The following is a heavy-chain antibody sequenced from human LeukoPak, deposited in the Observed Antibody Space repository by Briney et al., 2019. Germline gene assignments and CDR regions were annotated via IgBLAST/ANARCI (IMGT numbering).Heavy chain of an antibody. CDR3: VRVSPYHFGLDS. D-gene: IGHD3-3*01. J-gene: IGHJ4*02. Sequence: GASVKASCKTSGYTFTGFYLHWVRQAPGHGLEWMGWINPNSGDTKYSQKFQGRVTMTGDSSISTGYMELSSLRSDDTAVYFCVRVSPYHFGLDSWGQGALVTVSS. CDR1: GYTFTGFY. CDR2: INPNSGDT. V-gene: IGHV1-2*02.